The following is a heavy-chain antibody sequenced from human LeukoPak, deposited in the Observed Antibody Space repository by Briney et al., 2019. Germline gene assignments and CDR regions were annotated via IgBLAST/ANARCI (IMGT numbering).Heavy chain of an antibody. V-gene: IGHV4-38-2*02. J-gene: IGHJ1*01. D-gene: IGHD3-22*01. CDR2: IYYSGST. CDR3: ARLKYYYDSSGYRAEYFQH. CDR1: GYSISSGYY. Sequence: SETLSLTCTVSGYSISSGYYWGWIRLPPGKGLEWIGSIYYSGSTYYNPSLKSRVTISVDTSKNQFSLKLSSVTAADTAVYYCARLKYYYDSSGYRAEYFQHWGQGTLVTVSS.